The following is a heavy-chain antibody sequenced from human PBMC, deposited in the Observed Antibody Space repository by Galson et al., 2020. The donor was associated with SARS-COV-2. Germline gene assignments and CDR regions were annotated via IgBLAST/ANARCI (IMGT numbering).Heavy chain of an antibody. CDR1: RFTFSNAW. J-gene: IGHJ3*01. CDR3: TTEGDDGGDDAFDL. Sequence: GESLKISCADSRFTFSNAWMNWVRQAPGKGLEWRGRIRSKRDGGTTDYAAPVKRRFTIPRDDSKNTLYLQMNSLKTEDTALYYCTTEGDDGGDDAFDLWGQGTMVTVSS. V-gene: IGHV3-15*01. D-gene: IGHD3-16*01. CDR2: IRSKRDGGTT.